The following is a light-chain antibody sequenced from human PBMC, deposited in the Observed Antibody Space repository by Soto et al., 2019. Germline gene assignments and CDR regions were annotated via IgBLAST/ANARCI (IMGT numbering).Light chain of an antibody. CDR3: LQYHNLWA. CDR2: GAS. Sequence: IVMTQSPATLSVSPWERATLSCRASQSVSSNLAWYQQKPGQAPRLLIYGASTRATGIPDRFSGSGSGTEFTLTISSLQSEDFTVYSCLQYHNLWAFGQGTKVDIK. J-gene: IGKJ1*01. V-gene: IGKV3D-15*01. CDR1: QSVSSN.